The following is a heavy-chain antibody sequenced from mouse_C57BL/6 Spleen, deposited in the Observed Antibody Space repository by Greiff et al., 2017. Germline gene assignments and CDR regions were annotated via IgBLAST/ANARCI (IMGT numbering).Heavy chain of an antibody. CDR1: GFSFTSYG. D-gene: IGHD2-4*01. CDR2: IWSGGST. J-gene: IGHJ3*01. Sequence: QVQLKESGPGLVQPSQCLSITCTVSGFSFTSYGVHWVRQSPGKGLEWLGVIWSGGSTDYNAAFISRLSISKDNSKSQVFFKMNSLRADDTAIYYCARKGNDYDGGFAYWGQGTLVTVSA. CDR3: ARKGNDYDGGFAY. V-gene: IGHV2-2*01.